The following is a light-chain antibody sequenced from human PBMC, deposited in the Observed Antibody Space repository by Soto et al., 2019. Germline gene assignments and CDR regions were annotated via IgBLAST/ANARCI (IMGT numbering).Light chain of an antibody. CDR3: QQRSNWPPYT. CDR1: QSVSSY. V-gene: IGKV3-11*01. J-gene: IGKJ2*01. Sequence: IVLTQSPATLSLSPVERATLSCRASQSVSSYLAWYQQKPGQASRLLIYDASNRASGIPARFSGSGSGTDFTLTIRSLEPDDFAVYYYQQRSNWPPYTFGQGTKLEIK. CDR2: DAS.